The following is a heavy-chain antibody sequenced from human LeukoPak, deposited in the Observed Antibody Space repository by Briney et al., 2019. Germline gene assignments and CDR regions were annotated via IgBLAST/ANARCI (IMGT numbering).Heavy chain of an antibody. J-gene: IGHJ3*02. CDR3: ARQKVTTMAFDI. Sequence: SETLSLTCTVSGGSINNYYWSWIRQPPGKGLEWIGYIYYSGRTNYNPSLKSRVTISVDTSKNQFSLKLSSVTAADTAVYYCARQKVTTMAFDIWGQGTMVTVSS. CDR1: GGSINNYY. CDR2: IYYSGRT. V-gene: IGHV4-59*01. D-gene: IGHD2-21*02.